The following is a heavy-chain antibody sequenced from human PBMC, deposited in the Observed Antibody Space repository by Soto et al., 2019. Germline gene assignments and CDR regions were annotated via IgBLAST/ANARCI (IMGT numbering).Heavy chain of an antibody. D-gene: IGHD3-3*01. CDR3: ARGCYDFWSGYYWFDP. J-gene: IGHJ5*02. V-gene: IGHV4-39*07. Sequence: SETLSLTCTVSGGSISSSSYYWGWIRQPPGKGLEWIGSIYYSGSTYYNPSLKSRVTISVDTSKNQFSLKLSSVTAADTAVYYCARGCYDFWSGYYWFDPWGQGTLVTVSS. CDR1: GGSISSSSYY. CDR2: IYYSGST.